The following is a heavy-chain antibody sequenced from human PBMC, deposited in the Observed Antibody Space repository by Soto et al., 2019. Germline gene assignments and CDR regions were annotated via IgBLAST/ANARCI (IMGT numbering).Heavy chain of an antibody. CDR2: IYYSGST. CDR3: AKHEAPSGWYFDY. Sequence: SETLSLTCTVSGGSISSSSYYWGWIRQPPGKGLEWIGSIYYSGSTYYNPSLKSRVTISVDTSKNQFSLKLSSVTSADTAVYYCAKHEAPSGWYFDYWGQGTLVTVSS. D-gene: IGHD6-19*01. CDR1: GGSISSSSYY. J-gene: IGHJ4*02. V-gene: IGHV4-39*01.